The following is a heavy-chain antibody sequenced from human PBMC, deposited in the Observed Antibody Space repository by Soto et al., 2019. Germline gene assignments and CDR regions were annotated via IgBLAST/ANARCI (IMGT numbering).Heavy chain of an antibody. V-gene: IGHV1-69*13. J-gene: IGHJ4*02. CDR3: ARGVQYCSSTSCYNLPFDY. D-gene: IGHD2-2*02. CDR2: IIPIFGRA. Sequence: XSVKVSFKASGGTFISYAISWVRQAPGQGLEWMGGIIPIFGRANYAQKFQGRVTITADESTSTAYMELSSLRSEDTAVYYCARGVQYCSSTSCYNLPFDYWGQGTLVTVSS. CDR1: GGTFISYA.